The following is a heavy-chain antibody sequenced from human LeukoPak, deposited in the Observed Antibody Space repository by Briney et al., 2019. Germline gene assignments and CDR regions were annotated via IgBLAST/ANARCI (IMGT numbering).Heavy chain of an antibody. CDR2: ISYDGSNK. V-gene: IGHV3-30-3*01. Sequence: GGSLRLSCAASGFTFSSYAMHWVRQAAGKGLEWVAVISYDGSNKYHADSVKGRSTISRDNSKNTLYLQMNSLRAEDTAVYYCARVRSSSSDGDYWGQGTLVTVSS. CDR1: GFTFSSYA. D-gene: IGHD6-6*01. CDR3: ARVRSSSSDGDY. J-gene: IGHJ4*02.